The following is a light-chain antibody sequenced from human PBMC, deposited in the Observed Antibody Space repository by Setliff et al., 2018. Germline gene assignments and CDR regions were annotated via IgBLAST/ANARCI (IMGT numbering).Light chain of an antibody. CDR3: SSYAGSRNFYV. CDR1: SSDVGGYNY. V-gene: IGLV2-8*01. CDR2: EVN. Sequence: QSAPTQPPSASGSPGQSVTISCIGTSSDVGGYNYVSWYQQHPGKAPKLMIYEVNKRPSGVPDRFSGSKSGNTASLTVSGLQAEDEADYYCSSYAGSRNFYVFGTGTKVTVL. J-gene: IGLJ1*01.